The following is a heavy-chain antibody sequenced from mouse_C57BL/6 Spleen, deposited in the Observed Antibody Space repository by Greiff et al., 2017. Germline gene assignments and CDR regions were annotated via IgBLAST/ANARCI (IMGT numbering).Heavy chain of an antibody. J-gene: IGHJ2*01. CDR3: ARPAQATGYYFDY. CDR2: IYPGGGYT. V-gene: IGHV1-63*01. CDR1: GYTFTNYW. Sequence: QVQLQQSGAELVRPGTSVKMSCKASGYTFTNYWIGWAKQRPGHGLEWIGDIYPGGGYTNYNEKFKGKATLTAEKSSSTAYMQFSSLTSEDSAIYYFARPAQATGYYFDYWGQGTTLTVAS. D-gene: IGHD3-2*02.